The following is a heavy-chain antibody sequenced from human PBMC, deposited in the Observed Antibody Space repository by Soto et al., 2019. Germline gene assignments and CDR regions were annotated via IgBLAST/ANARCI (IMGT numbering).Heavy chain of an antibody. CDR1: RFTFSNYD. J-gene: IGHJ4*02. D-gene: IGHD4-17*01. Sequence: DVQLVESGGGLVKPGGSLRLSCAASRFTFSNYDMNWVRQAPGKGLEWVSSISISSDYIYYADSVKGRFTISRDNAQNSLYLQMNSLRAEDTAIYYCARDYGDYRIDHWGQGILVTVSS. CDR3: ARDYGDYRIDH. CDR2: ISISSDYI. V-gene: IGHV3-21*01.